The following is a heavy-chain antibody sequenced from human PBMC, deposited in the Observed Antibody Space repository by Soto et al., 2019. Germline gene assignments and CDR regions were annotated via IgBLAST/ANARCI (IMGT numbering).Heavy chain of an antibody. CDR2: IWYDGSKK. CDR1: GFTFSGFG. D-gene: IGHD4-17*01. CDR3: ARGRGGSYGGNSAHFEI. V-gene: IGHV3-33*01. Sequence: QVQLVESGGGVVQPGTSLRLSCEASGFTFSGFGMHWVRQAPGKGLEWVAVIWYDGSKKYYADCVKGRFTISRDNSKNARDLQMNGLRAEDTAVYYCARGRGGSYGGNSAHFEIGGQGTLVTVSS. J-gene: IGHJ3*02.